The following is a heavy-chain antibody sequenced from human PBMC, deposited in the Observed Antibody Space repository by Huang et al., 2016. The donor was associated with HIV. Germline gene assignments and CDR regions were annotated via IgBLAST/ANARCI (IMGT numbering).Heavy chain of an antibody. CDR3: ARLSTTWYFGY. D-gene: IGHD1-1*01. Sequence: PGKGLEWMGIIYPGDSDTRYSPSFQGQVTIAADKSISTAYLQWRSLKASDTAMYYCARLSTTWYFGYWGQGTLVTVSS. V-gene: IGHV5-51*01. J-gene: IGHJ4*02. CDR2: IYPGDSDT.